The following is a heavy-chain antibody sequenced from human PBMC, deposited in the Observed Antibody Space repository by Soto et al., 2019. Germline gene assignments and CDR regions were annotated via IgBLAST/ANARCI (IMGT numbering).Heavy chain of an antibody. D-gene: IGHD4-17*01. CDR3: ARMTTEKWGWFDP. J-gene: IGHJ5*02. Sequence: QVQLVESGGGVVQPGRSLRLSCAASGFIFSSYAMHWVRQAPGKGLEWVAVISYDGSNKYYADSVKGRSTISRDNXKNTLYLQMNSLRAEDTAVYYCARMTTEKWGWFDPWGQGTLVTVSS. V-gene: IGHV3-30-3*01. CDR1: GFIFSSYA. CDR2: ISYDGSNK.